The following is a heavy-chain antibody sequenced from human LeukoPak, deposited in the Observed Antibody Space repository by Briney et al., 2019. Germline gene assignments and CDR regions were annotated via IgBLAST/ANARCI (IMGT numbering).Heavy chain of an antibody. CDR1: GYTFTGYY. V-gene: IGHV1-2*02. Sequence: GASVKVSCKASGYTFTGYYMHWVRQAPGQGLEWMGWINPNSGSTNYAQKFQGRVTMTRDTSISTAYMELSRLRSDDTAVYYCARGNYYGSGRLSNWFDPWGQGTLVTVSS. CDR2: INPNSGST. CDR3: ARGNYYGSGRLSNWFDP. D-gene: IGHD3-10*01. J-gene: IGHJ5*02.